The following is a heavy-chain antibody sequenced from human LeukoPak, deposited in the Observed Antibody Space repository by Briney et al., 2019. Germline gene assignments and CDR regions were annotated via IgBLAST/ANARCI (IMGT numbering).Heavy chain of an antibody. CDR3: AADLHYGGNSVFYYYGMDV. V-gene: IGHV1-58*02. CDR1: GFTFTSSA. Sequence: SVKVSCKASGFTFTSSAMQWVRQARGQRLEWIGWIVVGSGNTNYAQKFQERVTITRDMSTSTAYMELSSLRSEDTAMYYCAADLHYGGNSVFYYYGMDVWGQGTTVTVSS. J-gene: IGHJ6*02. CDR2: IVVGSGNT. D-gene: IGHD4-23*01.